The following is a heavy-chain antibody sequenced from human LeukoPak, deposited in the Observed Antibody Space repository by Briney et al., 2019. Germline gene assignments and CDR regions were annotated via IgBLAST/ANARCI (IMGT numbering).Heavy chain of an antibody. V-gene: IGHV3-23*01. J-gene: IGHJ6*02. D-gene: IGHD3-3*01. CDR1: GFTFSSYA. Sequence: GGSLRLSCAASGFTFSSYAMSWVRQAPGKGLEWVSAISGSGGSTYYADSVKGRFTISRDNSKNTLYLQMNSLRAEDTAVYYCASSITIFGVVIKNYGMDVWGQGTTVTVSS. CDR3: ASSITIFGVVIKNYGMDV. CDR2: ISGSGGST.